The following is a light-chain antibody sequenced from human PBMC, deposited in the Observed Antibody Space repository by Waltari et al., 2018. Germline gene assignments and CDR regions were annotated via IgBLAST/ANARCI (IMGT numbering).Light chain of an antibody. J-gene: IGKJ5*01. V-gene: IGKV3-15*01. CDR2: GAP. CDR3: QQYNNWPLT. CDR1: QSVSSN. Sequence: EIVMTQSPATLSVSPGERATLSCRASQSVSSNLAWYQQKPGQAPRLLISGAPTRATGIPARFSGSGSGTEFTLTISSLQSEDFAVYYCQQYNNWPLTFGQGTRLEIK.